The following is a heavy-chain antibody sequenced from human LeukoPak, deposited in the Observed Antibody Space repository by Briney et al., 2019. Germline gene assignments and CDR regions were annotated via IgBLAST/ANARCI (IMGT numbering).Heavy chain of an antibody. CDR2: IIPIFGTA. J-gene: IGHJ4*02. Sequence: ASVKVSCKASGYTFTGYYMHWVRQAPGRGLEWMGGIIPIFGTANYAQKFQGRVTITADESTSTAYMELSSLRSEDTAVYYCARAPIAVAGIASHFDYWGQGTLVTVSS. D-gene: IGHD6-19*01. V-gene: IGHV1-69*13. CDR3: ARAPIAVAGIASHFDY. CDR1: GYTFTGYY.